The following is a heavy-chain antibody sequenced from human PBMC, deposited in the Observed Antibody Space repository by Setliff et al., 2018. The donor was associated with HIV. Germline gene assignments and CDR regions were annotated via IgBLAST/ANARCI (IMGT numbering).Heavy chain of an antibody. CDR2: VYTTGST. Sequence: KPSETLSLTCTVSGGSISSYYWTWIRQPAGKGLEWIGRVYTTGSTNYNPSLESRVTMSVDTPKNQFSLKLSSVTAADTAVYYCARVWVIVGGDAFDIWGQGTLVTVSS. J-gene: IGHJ3*02. D-gene: IGHD1-26*01. V-gene: IGHV4-4*07. CDR3: ARVWVIVGGDAFDI. CDR1: GGSISSYY.